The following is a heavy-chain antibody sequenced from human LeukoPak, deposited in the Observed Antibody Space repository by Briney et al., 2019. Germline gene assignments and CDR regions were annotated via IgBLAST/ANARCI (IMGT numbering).Heavy chain of an antibody. V-gene: IGHV3-30-3*01. CDR3: ASYPAGYCSSTSCYRGSSADDY. J-gene: IGHJ4*02. D-gene: IGHD2-2*01. CDR1: GFTFSSYA. CDR2: IPYDGSNK. Sequence: GGSLRLSCAASGFTFSSYAMHWVRQAPGKGLEWVAVIPYDGSNKYYADSVKGRFTISRDNSKNTLYLQMNSLRAEDTAVYYCASYPAGYCSSTSCYRGSSADDYWGQGTLVTVSS.